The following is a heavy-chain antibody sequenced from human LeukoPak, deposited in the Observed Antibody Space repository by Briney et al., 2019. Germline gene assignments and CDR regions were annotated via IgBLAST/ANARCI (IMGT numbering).Heavy chain of an antibody. J-gene: IGHJ4*02. CDR1: GGSFSGYY. Sequence: SETLSLTCAVYGGSFSGYYWSWIRQPPGKGLEWIGEINHSGSTNYNPSLKSRVTISVDTSKNQFSLKLSSVTAADTAVYYCARGGTGVELVLEGVGTSFDYWGQGTLVTVSS. CDR2: INHSGST. V-gene: IGHV4-34*01. D-gene: IGHD1-26*01. CDR3: ARGGTGVELVLEGVGTSFDY.